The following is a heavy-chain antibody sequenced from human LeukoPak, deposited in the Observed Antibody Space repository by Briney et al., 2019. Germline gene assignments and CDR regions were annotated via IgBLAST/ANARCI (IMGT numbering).Heavy chain of an antibody. Sequence: PGGSLRLSRAASGFTFSSYAMSWVRQAPGKGLEWVSAISGSGGSTYYADSVKGRFTISRDNSKNTLYLQMNSLRAEDTAVCYCAKAVAGTRDYWGQGTLVTVSS. J-gene: IGHJ4*02. CDR3: AKAVAGTRDY. D-gene: IGHD6-19*01. V-gene: IGHV3-23*01. CDR2: ISGSGGST. CDR1: GFTFSSYA.